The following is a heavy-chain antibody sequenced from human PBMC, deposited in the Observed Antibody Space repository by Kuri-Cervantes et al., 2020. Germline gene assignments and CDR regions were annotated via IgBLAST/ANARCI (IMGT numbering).Heavy chain of an antibody. CDR3: ARHYVDSYYFDY. V-gene: IGHV3-30-3*01. Sequence: GGSLRLSCAASGFTFSSYAMHWVRQAPGKGLEWVAVISYDGSNKYYADSVKGRFTISRDNSKNTLYLQMNSLRAEDTAVYYCARHYVDSYYFDYWGQGTLVTVSS. CDR1: GFTFSSYA. CDR2: ISYDGSNK. D-gene: IGHD3-16*01. J-gene: IGHJ4*02.